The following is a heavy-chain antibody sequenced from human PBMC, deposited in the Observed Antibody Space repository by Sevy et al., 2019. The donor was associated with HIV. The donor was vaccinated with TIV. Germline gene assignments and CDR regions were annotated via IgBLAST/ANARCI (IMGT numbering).Heavy chain of an antibody. CDR3: AREGVGGYSYSLDY. CDR2: ISSNGGST. D-gene: IGHD5-18*01. J-gene: IGHJ4*02. CDR1: GFSFSSYA. Sequence: GGSLRLSCAASGFSFSSYALHWVRQAPGKGLEYVSAISSNGGSTYYADSVKDRFTISRDNSKNTLYLQMGSLRAEDMAVYYCAREGVGGYSYSLDYWGQGTLVTVSS. V-gene: IGHV3-64*02.